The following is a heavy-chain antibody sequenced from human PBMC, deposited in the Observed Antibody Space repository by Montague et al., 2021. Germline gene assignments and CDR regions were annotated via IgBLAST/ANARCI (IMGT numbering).Heavy chain of an antibody. Sequence: SETLSLTCTVSRSLINRDYYWGWIRQPPGKGLEWMGSVSHGGRTYYNPSLKGRVTISVDTSNNHFSLKLSSVTAADTAMYYCARERDRYYYMDIWGKGTTITVSS. CDR3: ARERDRYYYMDI. J-gene: IGHJ6*03. CDR2: VSHGGRT. CDR1: RSLINRDYY. V-gene: IGHV4-38-2*02.